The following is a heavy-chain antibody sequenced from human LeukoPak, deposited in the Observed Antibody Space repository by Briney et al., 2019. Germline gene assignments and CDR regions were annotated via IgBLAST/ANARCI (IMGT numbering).Heavy chain of an antibody. CDR2: ISYDGSNK. J-gene: IGHJ6*02. D-gene: IGHD3-9*01. CDR3: AKDRNPYYDISFYHYGMDV. V-gene: IGHV3-30*18. CDR1: GFTFSSYG. Sequence: GGSLRLSCAASGFTFSSYGMHWVRQAPGKGLEWVAVISYDGSNKYYADSVKGRFTVSRDNSKNTLYVQMNSLRAEDTAVYYCAKDRNPYYDISFYHYGMDVWGQGTTVTVSS.